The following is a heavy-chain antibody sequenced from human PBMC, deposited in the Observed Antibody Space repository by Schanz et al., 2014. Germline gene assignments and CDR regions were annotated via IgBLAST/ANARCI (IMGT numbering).Heavy chain of an antibody. D-gene: IGHD2-15*01. V-gene: IGHV3-23*05. J-gene: IGHJ2*01. CDR3: AKDLGVDCGCSCFNSYFDL. CDR2: VSSRSDEI. Sequence: EVQLLESGGGLVQPGGSLRLSCSASTFTFDHYAMTWVRQAPGKGLEWVAAVSSRSDEIKYADSVRGRFTISRDNSRSTMYLQMNSRRAEDTAVYYCAKDLGVDCGCSCFNSYFDLWGRGTLVTVSS. CDR1: TFTFDHYA.